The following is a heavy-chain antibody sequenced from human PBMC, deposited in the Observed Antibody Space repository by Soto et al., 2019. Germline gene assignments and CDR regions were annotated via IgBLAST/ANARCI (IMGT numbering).Heavy chain of an antibody. D-gene: IGHD3-22*01. J-gene: IGHJ4*02. CDR2: IVAGSGNT. CDR3: AALRQRDYYDSSGYIT. V-gene: IGHV1-58*01. CDR1: GFTFTSSA. Sequence: SVKDSCKASGFTFTSSAVHWVRQARGQGLEWIGWIVAGSGNTNYAQKFQERVTINRDMSTSTAYMELSSLRSEDTAVYYCAALRQRDYYDSSGYITWGQGTLVTVS.